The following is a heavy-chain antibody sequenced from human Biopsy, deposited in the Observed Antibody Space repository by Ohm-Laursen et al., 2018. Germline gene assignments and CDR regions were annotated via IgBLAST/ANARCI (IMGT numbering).Heavy chain of an antibody. Sequence: SVKVSCKASGGPSSNYAFSWVRQAPGHGLEWVGRIVPILGHLNYAQRFQGRVSITADKSTSYVYMELSRLTSGDTAVYYCAADADGYYTEFDYWGPGTLVTVSS. V-gene: IGHV1-69*04. D-gene: IGHD3-3*01. CDR3: AADADGYYTEFDY. CDR1: GGPSSNYA. J-gene: IGHJ4*02. CDR2: IVPILGHL.